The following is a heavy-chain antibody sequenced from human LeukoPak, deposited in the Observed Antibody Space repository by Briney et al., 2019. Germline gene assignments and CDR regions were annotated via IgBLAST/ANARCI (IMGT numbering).Heavy chain of an antibody. CDR1: GGTFSSYA. Sequence: GASVKVSCKASGGTFSSYAISWVRQAPGQGLEWMGWINAGNGNTKYSQKFQGRVTITRDTSASTAYMELSSLRSEDTAEYYCASPRPDGTTGTTAFDIWGQGTMVTVSS. V-gene: IGHV1-3*01. CDR2: INAGNGNT. J-gene: IGHJ3*02. D-gene: IGHD1-1*01. CDR3: ASPRPDGTTGTTAFDI.